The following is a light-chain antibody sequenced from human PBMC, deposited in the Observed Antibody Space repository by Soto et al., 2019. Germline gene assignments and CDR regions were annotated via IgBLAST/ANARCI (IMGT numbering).Light chain of an antibody. CDR3: LQYQSYCT. CDR1: QSISRQ. J-gene: IGKJ1*01. V-gene: IGKV1-5*03. CDR2: QAS. Sequence: DIQMTQSPSTLSASVGDRVSITCRASQSISRQLAWYQQKPGKAPNLLIYQASNLETGVPSRFTGSGSGTEFTLAFSSLQPDDLAIYYCLQYQSYCTFGQGTNEDVK.